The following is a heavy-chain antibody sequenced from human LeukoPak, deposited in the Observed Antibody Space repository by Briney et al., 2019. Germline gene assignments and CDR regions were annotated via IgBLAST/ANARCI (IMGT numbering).Heavy chain of an antibody. CDR3: ARGPRMTIFGVVMANDAFDI. CDR2: INPNSGGT. V-gene: IGHV1-2*02. CDR1: GYTFTGYY. Sequence: ASVKVSCKASGYTFTGYYMHWVRQAPGQGLEWMGWINPNSGGTNYAQKFQGRVTMTRDTSISTAYVELSRLRFDDTVGYYCARGPRMTIFGVVMANDAFDIWGQGTMVTVSS. D-gene: IGHD3-3*01. J-gene: IGHJ3*02.